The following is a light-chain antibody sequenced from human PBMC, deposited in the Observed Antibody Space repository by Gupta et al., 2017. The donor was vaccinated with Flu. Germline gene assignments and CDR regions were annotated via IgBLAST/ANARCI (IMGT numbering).Light chain of an antibody. J-gene: IGKJ2*01. CDR3: QYYGTSLYT. Sequence: EVVLTQSPCTLSLSLGETATLSCRASPSIDSKYLAWYQQKRGLAPRLLIFGASSRATDIPDRFTGSGSGTDFTLTIDRLEPEDFAVYYCQYYGTSLYTFGQGTKLEI. CDR1: PSIDSKY. CDR2: GAS. V-gene: IGKV3-20*01.